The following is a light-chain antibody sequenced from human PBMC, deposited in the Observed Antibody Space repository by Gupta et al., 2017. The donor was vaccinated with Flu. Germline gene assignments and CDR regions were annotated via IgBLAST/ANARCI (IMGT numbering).Light chain of an antibody. V-gene: IGLV2-14*01. CDR2: EVS. CDR1: SSDVGGYKY. CDR3: CSYTSRSTYV. J-gene: IGLJ1*01. Sequence: QSALTQPASVSGSPGQSITISCTGTSSDVGGYKYVSWYQQHPGKAPKLMIYEVSYRPSGVSNRFSGSKSGNTASLTISGLQAEDEGDYYCCSYTSRSTYVFGSGTKVTVL.